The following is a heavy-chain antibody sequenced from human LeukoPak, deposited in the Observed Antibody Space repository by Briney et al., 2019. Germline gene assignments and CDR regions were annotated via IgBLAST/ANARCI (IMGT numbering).Heavy chain of an antibody. Sequence: SETLSLTCTVSGGSISSYYWSWIRQPPGKGLEWIGYIYYSGSTNYNASLKSRVTISVDTSKNQFSLKLSSVTAADTAVYYCAREGSSLIQLSEYYFDYWGQGTLVTVSS. CDR3: AREGSSLIQLSEYYFDY. V-gene: IGHV4-59*01. D-gene: IGHD6-6*01. CDR2: IYYSGST. J-gene: IGHJ4*02. CDR1: GGSISSYY.